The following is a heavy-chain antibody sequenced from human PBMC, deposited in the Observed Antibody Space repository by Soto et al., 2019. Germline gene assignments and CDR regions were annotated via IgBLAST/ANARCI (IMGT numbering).Heavy chain of an antibody. CDR2: INAGNGNT. J-gene: IGHJ5*02. CDR1: GYTFTSYA. Sequence: VQLVQSGAEVKKPGASVKVSCKASGYTFTSYAMHWVRQAPGQSLEWMGCINAGNGNTKYSQKFQGRVTITRDTSASKSYMELSSLRSEYTAVYYCTRESGYSSSWSRFNGFDPWGQGTRVTVSS. D-gene: IGHD6-13*01. V-gene: IGHV1-3*01. CDR3: TRESGYSSSWSRFNGFDP.